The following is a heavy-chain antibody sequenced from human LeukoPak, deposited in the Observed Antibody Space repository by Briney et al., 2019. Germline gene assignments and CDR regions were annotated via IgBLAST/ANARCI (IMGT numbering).Heavy chain of an antibody. CDR1: GGSISSGGYY. J-gene: IGHJ4*02. Sequence: TTSQTLSLTCTVSGGSISSGGYYWSWIRQHPGKGLEWIGYIYYSGSTYYNPSLKSRATLSVDPSKNQFSLKLSSVTAADTAVYYCARGGIGSSRRPLYDYWGQGSLVTVSS. V-gene: IGHV4-31*03. CDR3: ARGGIGSSRRPLYDY. CDR2: IYYSGST. D-gene: IGHD6-13*01.